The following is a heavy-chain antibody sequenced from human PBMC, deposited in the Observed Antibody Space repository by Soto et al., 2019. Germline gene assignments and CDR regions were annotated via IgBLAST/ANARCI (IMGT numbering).Heavy chain of an antibody. V-gene: IGHV1-2*02. CDR1: GYTFTGHY. J-gene: IGHJ4*01. D-gene: IGHD3-10*01. CDR3: ATSAGEAGSAYSY. CDR2: MNPNTGGT. Sequence: ASVKVSCKASGYTFTGHYIHWVRQAPGQGLEWMGWMNPNTGGTNYAQKFQGGVTMTSDTSISTAYMDLTRLKSDDTAVYYCATSAGEAGSAYSYWGDGSLVTVYS.